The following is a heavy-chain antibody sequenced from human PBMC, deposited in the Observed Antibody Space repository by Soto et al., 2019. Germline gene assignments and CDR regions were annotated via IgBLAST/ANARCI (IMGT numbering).Heavy chain of an antibody. CDR1: GFTFSTYG. V-gene: IGHV3-30*19. Sequence: QVQLVESGGGVVQPGRSLRLSCAASGFTFSTYGMHWVRQAPGKGLEWVAVISYDGSNKYYADSVKGRFTISRDNSKNTVYLQMNSLKAEDTAVYYCARDLRRYSGSYPPDYWGQGTLVTVSS. D-gene: IGHD1-26*01. CDR2: ISYDGSNK. CDR3: ARDLRRYSGSYPPDY. J-gene: IGHJ4*02.